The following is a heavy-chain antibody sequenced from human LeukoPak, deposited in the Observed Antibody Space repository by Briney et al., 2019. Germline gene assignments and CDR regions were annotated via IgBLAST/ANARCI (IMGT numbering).Heavy chain of an antibody. J-gene: IGHJ4*02. V-gene: IGHV4-59*01. CDR3: ARIGYSYRDDS. CDR1: GGSISTYY. Sequence: TPETLSLTCTVSGGSISTYYWSWMRQPPGKGLEWIGYVYHSGNTNYNPSLKSRVTISVDTSKNQFSLKVSSLTAADTAVYYCARIGYSYRDDSWGQGTLVTVSS. D-gene: IGHD5-18*01. CDR2: VYHSGNT.